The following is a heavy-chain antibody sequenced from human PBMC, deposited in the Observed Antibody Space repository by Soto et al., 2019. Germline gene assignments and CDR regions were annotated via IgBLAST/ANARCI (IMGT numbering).Heavy chain of an antibody. D-gene: IGHD3-3*01. Sequence: PGGSVRLSCAASGFTFSSDSMNWVRQAPGKGLEWVSSISSSSSYIYYADSVKGRFTISRDNAKNSLYLQMNSLRAEDTAVYYCARAWESRRKYYDFWSGYHFDYWGQGTLVTVS. CDR1: GFTFSSDS. CDR3: ARAWESRRKYYDFWSGYHFDY. CDR2: ISSSSSYI. J-gene: IGHJ4*02. V-gene: IGHV3-21*01.